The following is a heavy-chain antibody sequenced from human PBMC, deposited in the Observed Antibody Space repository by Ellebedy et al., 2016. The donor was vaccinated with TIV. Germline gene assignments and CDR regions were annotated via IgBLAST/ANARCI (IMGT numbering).Heavy chain of an antibody. CDR3: ARDLTQYASGAGLSDS. V-gene: IGHV3-30-3*01. Sequence: PGGSLRLSCEALGFPFRNYAMHWVRQSPRKGLEWVAIVSFDIDKKFYTDSVKGRFTISRDNSKNTLYLDMNSLGVDDTAVYYCARDLTQYASGAGLSDSWGQGTLVTVSS. J-gene: IGHJ4*02. D-gene: IGHD2-2*01. CDR2: VSFDIDKK. CDR1: GFPFRNYA.